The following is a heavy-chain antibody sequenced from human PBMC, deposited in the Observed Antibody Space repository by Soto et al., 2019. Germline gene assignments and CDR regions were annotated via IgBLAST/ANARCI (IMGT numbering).Heavy chain of an antibody. CDR3: ARAYDYGPGSYHNWFDP. Sequence: SSETLSLTCTVSGDSISSYYWSWIRQPPGKGLEWIGYIYYSGSTNYNPSLKSRVTISVDTSKNQFSLKLSSVTAADTAVYYCARAYDYGPGSYHNWFDPWGQGTLVTVSS. CDR2: IYYSGST. V-gene: IGHV4-59*01. CDR1: GDSISSYY. J-gene: IGHJ5*02. D-gene: IGHD3-10*01.